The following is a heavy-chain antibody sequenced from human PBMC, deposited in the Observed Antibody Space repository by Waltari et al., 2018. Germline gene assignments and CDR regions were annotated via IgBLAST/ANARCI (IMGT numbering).Heavy chain of an antibody. Sequence: EVQLVESGGGLVKPGGSLRLSCAASGFTFSSYSMNWVRQAPGKGLEWVSSISSSSSYIAYAGSVKDRFTISRDNAKNSLYLQMNSLRAEDTAVYYCANMPEAGGATEDYYYYMDVWGKGTTVTVSS. J-gene: IGHJ6*03. CDR1: GFTFSSYS. V-gene: IGHV3-21*01. CDR3: ANMPEAGGATEDYYYYMDV. D-gene: IGHD1-26*01. CDR2: ISSSSSYI.